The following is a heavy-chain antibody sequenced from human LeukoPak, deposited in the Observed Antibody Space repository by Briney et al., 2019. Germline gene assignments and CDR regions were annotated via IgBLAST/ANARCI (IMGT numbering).Heavy chain of an antibody. CDR1: GYTLTELS. CDR3: ARDPERKYAPLPLVWNWFDP. CDR2: FDPEDGET. J-gene: IGHJ5*02. V-gene: IGHV1-24*01. Sequence: ASVKVSCKVSGYTLTELSIHWVRQAPGKGLEWMGGFDPEDGETIYAQKFQGRVTMTEDTSTDTAYMELSSLRSEDTAVYYCARDPERKYAPLPLVWNWFDPWGQGTLVTVSS. D-gene: IGHD1-1*01.